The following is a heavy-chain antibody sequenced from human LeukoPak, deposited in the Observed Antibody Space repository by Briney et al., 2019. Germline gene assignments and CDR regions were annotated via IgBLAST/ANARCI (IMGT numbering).Heavy chain of an antibody. CDR1: GGTFSSYA. Sequence: SVKVSCKASGGTFSSYAISWVRQAPGQGLEWMGGIIPIFGTANYAQKFQGRVTITADESTSTAYMELSSLRSEDAAVYYCARGRGTGSYYLLWGQGTLVTVSS. J-gene: IGHJ4*02. CDR3: ARGRGTGSYYLL. D-gene: IGHD1-26*01. CDR2: IIPIFGTA. V-gene: IGHV1-69*13.